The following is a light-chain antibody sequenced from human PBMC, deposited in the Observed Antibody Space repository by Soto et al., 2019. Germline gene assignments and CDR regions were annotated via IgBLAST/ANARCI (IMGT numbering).Light chain of an antibody. Sequence: VVLTQYTAILALSPGDRATLSCRASQSVSSSYLAWYQHKPGQAPRLLIHGASSRVTGIPDRFSGSGSGTDFTLTITRLEPEDFAVYYCQQYQSLTFGGGTMADIK. CDR2: GAS. V-gene: IGKV3-20*01. CDR1: QSVSSSY. CDR3: QQYQSLT. J-gene: IGKJ4*01.